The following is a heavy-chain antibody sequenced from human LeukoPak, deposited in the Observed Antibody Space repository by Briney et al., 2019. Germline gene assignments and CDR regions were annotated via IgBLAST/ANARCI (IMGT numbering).Heavy chain of an antibody. Sequence: ASVKVSCKASGYTFTGYYMHWVRQAPGQGLEWMGWINPNSGGTNYAQKFQGRVTMTRDTSISTAYMELSSLRSEDTAVYYCARVVSDYDFWSGYSYTYFDYWGQGTLVTVSS. CDR1: GYTFTGYY. J-gene: IGHJ4*02. D-gene: IGHD3-3*01. CDR3: ARVVSDYDFWSGYSYTYFDY. V-gene: IGHV1-2*02. CDR2: INPNSGGT.